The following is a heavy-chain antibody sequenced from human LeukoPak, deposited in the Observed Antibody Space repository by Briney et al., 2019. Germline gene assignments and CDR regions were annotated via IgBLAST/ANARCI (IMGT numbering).Heavy chain of an antibody. V-gene: IGHV4-4*07. CDR3: AREFAPYYYDSSGYWAHAFDT. Sequence: SETLSLTCTVSGGSISSYYWSWIRQPAGKGLEWIGRIYTSGSTNYNPSLKSRVTMSVDTSKNQFSLKLSSVTAADTAVYYCAREFAPYYYDSSGYWAHAFDTWGQGTMVTVSS. CDR1: GGSISSYY. J-gene: IGHJ3*02. CDR2: IYTSGST. D-gene: IGHD3-22*01.